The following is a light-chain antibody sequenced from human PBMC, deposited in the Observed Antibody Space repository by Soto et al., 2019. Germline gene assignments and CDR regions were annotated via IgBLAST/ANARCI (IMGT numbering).Light chain of an antibody. CDR1: SSDVGGYNY. CDR2: EVS. V-gene: IGLV2-14*01. CDR3: SSYTSGSTWV. J-gene: IGLJ3*02. Sequence: QSVLTQPASVSGSPGQSITISCTGTSSDVGGYNYVSWYQQHPGKAPKLMIYEVSNRPSGVSNRFSGSKSGNTASLTISGLQGEDEADYYCSSYTSGSTWVFGGGTQLTVL.